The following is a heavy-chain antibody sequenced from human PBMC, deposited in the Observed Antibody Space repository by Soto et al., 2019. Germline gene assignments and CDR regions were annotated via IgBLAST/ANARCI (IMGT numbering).Heavy chain of an antibody. CDR2: INAGNGNT. CDR1: GYTFTSYA. V-gene: IGHV1-3*01. J-gene: IGHJ5*02. D-gene: IGHD3-3*01. CDR3: ARDFGLFDFWSGYLAGDP. Sequence: GASVKVSCKASGYTFTSYAMHWVRQAPGQRLEWMGWINAGNGNTKYSQKFQGRVTITRDTSASTAYMELSSLRSEDTAVYYCARDFGLFDFWSGYLAGDPWGQGTLVTVSS.